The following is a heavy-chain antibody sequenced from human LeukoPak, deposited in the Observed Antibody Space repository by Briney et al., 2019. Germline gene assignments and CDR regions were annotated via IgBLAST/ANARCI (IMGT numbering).Heavy chain of an antibody. V-gene: IGHV3-74*01. CDR1: GFTFSTDW. J-gene: IGHJ5*02. CDR2: IKGDGSST. CDR3: ARDRSPGWFDP. D-gene: IGHD1-26*01. Sequence: GGSLRLSCAASGFTFSTDWMHWVRQAPGKGLLWVSRIKGDGSSTSYADFVKGRFTISRDNAKNTLYLQINSLRADDTAVYYCARDRSPGWFDPWGQGTLVTVSS.